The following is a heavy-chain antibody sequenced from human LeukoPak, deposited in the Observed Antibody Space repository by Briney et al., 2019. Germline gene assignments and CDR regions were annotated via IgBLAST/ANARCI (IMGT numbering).Heavy chain of an antibody. D-gene: IGHD5-24*01. V-gene: IGHV1-69*13. CDR2: IIPIFGTA. CDR1: GGTFSSYA. J-gene: IGHJ5*02. CDR3: ARLIMATIGDWFDP. Sequence: SVKVSCKASGGTFSSYAISWVRQAPGQGLEWMGGIIPIFGTANYAQKFQGRVTITADESTSTAYMELSSLRSEDTAVYYCARLIMATIGDWFDPWGQGTLATVSS.